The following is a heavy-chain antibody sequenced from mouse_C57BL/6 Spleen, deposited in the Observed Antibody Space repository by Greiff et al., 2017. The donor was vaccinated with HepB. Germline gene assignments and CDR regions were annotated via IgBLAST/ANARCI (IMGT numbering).Heavy chain of an antibody. Sequence: VQLQQSGAELVRPGTSVKVSCKASGYAFTNYLIEWVKQRPGQGLEWIGVINPGSGGTNYNEKFKGKATLTADKSSSTAYMQLSSLTSEDSAVYFCARRLATSGGFAYWGQGTLVTVSA. J-gene: IGHJ3*01. CDR2: INPGSGGT. CDR1: GYAFTNYL. CDR3: ARRLATSGGFAY. V-gene: IGHV1-54*01. D-gene: IGHD1-2*01.